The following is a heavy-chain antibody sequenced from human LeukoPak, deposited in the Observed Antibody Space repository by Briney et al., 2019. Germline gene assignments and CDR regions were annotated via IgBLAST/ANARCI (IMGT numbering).Heavy chain of an antibody. J-gene: IGHJ4*02. V-gene: IGHV4-59*01. CDR2: IFYSGST. Sequence: PSETLSLTCTVSGGTISSYYWNWIRQPPGKGLEWIGYIFYSGSTNYNPSLKSRVTISVDTSKNQFSLKLNSVTAADTAVYYCARDRGSLYYFDYWGQGTLVTVSS. CDR3: ARDRGSLYYFDY. CDR1: GGTISSYY. D-gene: IGHD3-10*01.